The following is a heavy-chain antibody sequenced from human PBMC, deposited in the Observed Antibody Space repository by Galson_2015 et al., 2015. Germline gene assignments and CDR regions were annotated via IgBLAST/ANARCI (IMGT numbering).Heavy chain of an antibody. J-gene: IGHJ3*01. Sequence: ALRIGCAASGFAFSDYDMNWVRQAPGKGLEWVAVVSDAGTTKHYGDSVKGRFTISRDNSKNTVYLQMNTLTTDDTAVYFCARGWGGWDGDVFDFWGQGTMVTVSS. D-gene: IGHD6-19*01. CDR1: GFAFSDYD. V-gene: IGHV3-30*03. CDR3: ARGWGGWDGDVFDF. CDR2: VSDAGTTK.